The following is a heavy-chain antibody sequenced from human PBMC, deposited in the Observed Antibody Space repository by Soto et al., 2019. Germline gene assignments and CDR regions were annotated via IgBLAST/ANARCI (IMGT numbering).Heavy chain of an antibody. V-gene: IGHV2-5*01. CDR3: GRRNDPYYFDY. J-gene: IGHJ4*02. D-gene: IGHD1-1*01. CDR1: GFSLTTSAVA. CDR2: VYGSDDK. Sequence: QITLQESGPTLVKPTQTLTLTCTFSGFSLTTSAVAVGWIRQPPGKALEWLAIVYGSDDKFYSPSLKSRLTITKDNPQNQVVLTLTDMDPVDTATYSCGRRNDPYYFDYWGQGTLVTVSS.